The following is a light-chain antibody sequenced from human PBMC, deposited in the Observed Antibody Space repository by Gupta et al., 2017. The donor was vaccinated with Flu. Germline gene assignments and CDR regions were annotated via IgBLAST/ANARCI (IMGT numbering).Light chain of an antibody. CDR2: SAS. J-gene: IGKJ3*01. CDR1: DSSSSY. V-gene: IGKV1-39*01. Sequence: SRSASFRDSVTITCRANDSSSSYLNWYQHKPGQAPQLLIYSASDLQSGVPERFSGSGSGTDFTLTISRLQAEDVATYYCQQGYRTPFTFGPGTKV. CDR3: QQGYRTPFT.